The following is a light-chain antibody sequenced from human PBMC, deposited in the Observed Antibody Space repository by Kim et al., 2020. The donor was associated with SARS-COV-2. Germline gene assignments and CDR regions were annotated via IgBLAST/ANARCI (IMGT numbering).Light chain of an antibody. CDR3: ASHGGYDYV. CDR1: RGDVGSYKY. V-gene: IGLV2-8*01. CDR2: EVT. Sequence: PGQSVAISCSGTRGDVGSYKYVSWYQQPPGKSPKLIIYEVTKRPSGVPDRFSGSMSGNTASLTVSGLQAEDEADYYCASHGGYDYVFGTGTKVTVL. J-gene: IGLJ1*01.